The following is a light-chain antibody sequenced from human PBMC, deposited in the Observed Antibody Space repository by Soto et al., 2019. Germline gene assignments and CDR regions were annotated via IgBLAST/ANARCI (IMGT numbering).Light chain of an antibody. CDR3: CSYAGSSTVVV. V-gene: IGLV2-23*02. J-gene: IGLJ2*01. Sequence: QSALTQPASVSGSPGQSITISCTGTSSDVGSYNLVSWYQQHPGKAPKLMIYEVSKRPSGVSNRFSGSKSGNTASLTISGLQAEDEADYYCCSYAGSSTVVVFGGETKLTVL. CDR1: SSDVGSYNL. CDR2: EVS.